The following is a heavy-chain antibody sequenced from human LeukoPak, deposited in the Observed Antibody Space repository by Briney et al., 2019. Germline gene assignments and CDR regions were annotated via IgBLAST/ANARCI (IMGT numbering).Heavy chain of an antibody. J-gene: IGHJ6*02. CDR1: GFIFATSA. Sequence: ASVNVSCKASGFIFATSAVQWGRQARGQRPEWIGWMIFGSGHTNYAQKFQERVRITRDMSTSTAYMEVSSLRPEDTAVYYCAATLTMTTGSSYYGMDVWGQGTTVTVSS. V-gene: IGHV1-58*01. D-gene: IGHD4-17*01. CDR2: MIFGSGHT. CDR3: AATLTMTTGSSYYGMDV.